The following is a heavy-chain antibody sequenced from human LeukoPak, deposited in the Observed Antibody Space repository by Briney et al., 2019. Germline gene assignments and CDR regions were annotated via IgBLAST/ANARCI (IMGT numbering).Heavy chain of an antibody. D-gene: IGHD3-3*01. Sequence: GGSLRLSCAVSGFTFSSYAMSWVRQAPGKRREWVSAISVSGGNTYYADSVKGRFTISRDNSKNTLYLQMNSLRAEDTAVYYCANLGLFSKYYDFWSGPAIDAFDIWGQGTMVTVSS. V-gene: IGHV3-23*01. CDR3: ANLGLFSKYYDFWSGPAIDAFDI. J-gene: IGHJ3*02. CDR2: ISVSGGNT. CDR1: GFTFSSYA.